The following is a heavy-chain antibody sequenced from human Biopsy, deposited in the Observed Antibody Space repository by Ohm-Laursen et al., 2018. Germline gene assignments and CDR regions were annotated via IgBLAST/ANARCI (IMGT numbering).Heavy chain of an antibody. V-gene: IGHV3-33*01. J-gene: IGHJ6*02. CDR1: GFTFSSYG. CDR3: ARDRYYGSANYFGYYNMDV. CDR2: TWYDGSNK. D-gene: IGHD3-10*01. Sequence: RSLRLSCAASGFTFSSYGMHWVRQAPGKGLEWVAVTWYDGSNKYYADSVKGRFTISRDNSKNTLFLQMNNLRAEDTAVYYCARDRYYGSANYFGYYNMDVWGQGTTVTVSS.